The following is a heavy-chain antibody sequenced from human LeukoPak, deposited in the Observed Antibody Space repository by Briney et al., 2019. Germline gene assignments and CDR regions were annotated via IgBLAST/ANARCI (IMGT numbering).Heavy chain of an antibody. CDR3: ARAIWLEWLFFDY. J-gene: IGHJ4*02. D-gene: IGHD3-3*01. CDR2: INHSGST. CDR1: GGSFSGYY. Sequence: SETLSLTCAVYGGSFSGYYWSWIRQPPGKGLEWIGEINHSGSTNYNPSLKSRVTISVDTSKNQFSLKLSSVTAADTAAYYCARAIWLEWLFFDYWGQGTLVTVSS. V-gene: IGHV4-34*01.